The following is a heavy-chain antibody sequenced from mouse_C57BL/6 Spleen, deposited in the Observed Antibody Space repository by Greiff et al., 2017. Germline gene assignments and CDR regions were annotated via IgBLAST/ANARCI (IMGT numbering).Heavy chain of an antibody. CDR3: GRLGRGYAMDY. J-gene: IGHJ4*01. Sequence: QVQLQQSGAELAKPGASVKLSCKASGFTFTSYWMHWVNQRPGPGLEWIGYINPSSGYSKSNQPFKNKATLTADNSSSTEYMQLSSLTDEDSAVYYCGRLGRGYAMDYWGQGTSVTVSS. CDR1: GFTFTSYW. V-gene: IGHV1-7*01. CDR2: INPSSGYS.